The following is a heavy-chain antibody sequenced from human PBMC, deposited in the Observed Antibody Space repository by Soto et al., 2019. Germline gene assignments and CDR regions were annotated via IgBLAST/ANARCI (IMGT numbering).Heavy chain of an antibody. Sequence: PGGSLRLSCAASGFTFSSYWMSWVRQAPGKGLEWVANIKQDGSEKYYVDSVKGRFTISRDNSKNTLYLQMNSLRAEDTAVYYCAKSTAAAVTTFDYWGQGTLVTVSS. V-gene: IGHV3-7*03. CDR1: GFTFSSYW. J-gene: IGHJ4*02. CDR2: IKQDGSEK. D-gene: IGHD6-13*01. CDR3: AKSTAAAVTTFDY.